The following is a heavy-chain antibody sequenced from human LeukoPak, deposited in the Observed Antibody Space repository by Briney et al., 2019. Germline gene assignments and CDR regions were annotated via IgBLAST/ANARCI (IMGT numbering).Heavy chain of an antibody. V-gene: IGHV5-51*01. Sequence: GESLKISCKGSGYSFTSYWIGWVRQMPGKGLEWMGIIYPGDSDTRYSPSFQGQVTISADKSISTADLQWSSLKASDTAMYYCARLGGSGSYTAYYFDYWGQGTLVTVSS. D-gene: IGHD3-10*01. CDR2: IYPGDSDT. CDR1: GYSFTSYW. J-gene: IGHJ4*02. CDR3: ARLGGSGSYTAYYFDY.